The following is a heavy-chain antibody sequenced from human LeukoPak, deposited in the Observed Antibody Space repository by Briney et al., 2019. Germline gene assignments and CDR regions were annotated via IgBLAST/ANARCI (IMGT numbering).Heavy chain of an antibody. CDR1: GGSVSRNTAG. CDR2: TYYRSKWFS. Sequence: SQTLSLTCAISGGSVSRNTAGWSWIRQSPSRGLEWLGRTYYRSKWFSDFAPSVRNRITINPDTSKNQFSLQLKSVTPEDTSMYYCARGGLTPLANTPLGAFDIWGQGTMVTVSS. J-gene: IGHJ3*02. V-gene: IGHV6-1*01. CDR3: ARGGLTPLANTPLGAFDI. D-gene: IGHD3/OR15-3a*01.